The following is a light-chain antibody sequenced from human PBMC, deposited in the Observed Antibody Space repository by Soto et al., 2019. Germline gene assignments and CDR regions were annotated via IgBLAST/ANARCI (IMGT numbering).Light chain of an antibody. CDR2: AAS. V-gene: IGKV1-39*01. CDR3: KQSYSTRLT. CDR1: QIISSY. J-gene: IGKJ4*01. Sequence: TQSPSSLSASVGDRVAITCRGSQIISSYLNWYQQKPGKAPKLLIYAASSLQSGVPSRFSGSGSGTDFTLTISSLQPEDCATYYCKQSYSTRLTLGGGTKVDIK.